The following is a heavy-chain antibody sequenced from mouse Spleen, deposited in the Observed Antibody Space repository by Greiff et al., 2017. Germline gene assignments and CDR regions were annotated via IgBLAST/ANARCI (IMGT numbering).Heavy chain of an antibody. Sequence: EVMLVESGEGLVKPGGSLKLSCAASGFTFSSYAMSWVRQTPEKRLEWVAYISSGGDYIYYADTVKGRFTISRDNARNTLYLQMSSLKSEDTAMYYCTGDYDGTAMDYWGQGTSVTVSS. CDR1: GFTFSSYA. D-gene: IGHD2-4*01. J-gene: IGHJ4*01. CDR2: ISSGGDYI. V-gene: IGHV5-9-1*02. CDR3: TGDYDGTAMDY.